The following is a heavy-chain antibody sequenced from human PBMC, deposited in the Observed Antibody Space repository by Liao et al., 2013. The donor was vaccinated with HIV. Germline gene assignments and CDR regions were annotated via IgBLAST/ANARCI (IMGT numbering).Heavy chain of an antibody. CDR2: IYHSGST. J-gene: IGHJ5*02. Sequence: QVQLEESGPGLVKPSQTLPLTCTVSGASISSGSYSWSWIRQPLGQGLEWIGNIYHSGSTSYNPSLKSRVTMSVDRSKNQFSLNLTSVTAADTAVYYCARQVGGNGVVSWFDPWGPGNPGHRLL. CDR1: GASISSGSYS. CDR3: ARQVGGNGVVSWFDP. D-gene: IGHD4-23*01. V-gene: IGHV4-30-2*01.